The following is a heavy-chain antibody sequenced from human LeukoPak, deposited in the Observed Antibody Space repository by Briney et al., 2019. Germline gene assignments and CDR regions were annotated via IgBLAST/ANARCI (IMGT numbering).Heavy chain of an antibody. CDR2: IYTSGSA. CDR3: AREYSSSSGKALDY. CDR1: SGSLGSYY. V-gene: IGHV4-4*07. D-gene: IGHD6-6*01. Sequence: PSETLSLTCTVSSGSLGSYYWNWLRPPAGKGLEWIGHIYTSGSANYNPSLKSRVTMSVDTSKNQFSLKLNSVTAADTAFYYCAREYSSSSGKALDYWGQGTLATVSS. J-gene: IGHJ4*02.